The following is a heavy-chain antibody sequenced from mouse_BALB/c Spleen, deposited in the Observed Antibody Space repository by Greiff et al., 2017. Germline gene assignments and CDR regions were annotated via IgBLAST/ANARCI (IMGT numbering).Heavy chain of an antibody. CDR3: ARDYYGDYYAMDY. D-gene: IGHD2-13*01. J-gene: IGHJ4*01. CDR1: GFTFSSYA. V-gene: IGHV5-9-4*01. CDR2: ISSGGSYT. Sequence: EVQLVESGGGLVKPGGSLKLSCAASGFTFSSYAMSWVRQSPEKRLEWVAEISSGGSYTYYPDTVTGRFTISRDNAKNTLYMEMSSLRSEDTAMYYCARDYYGDYYAMDYWGQGTSVTVSS.